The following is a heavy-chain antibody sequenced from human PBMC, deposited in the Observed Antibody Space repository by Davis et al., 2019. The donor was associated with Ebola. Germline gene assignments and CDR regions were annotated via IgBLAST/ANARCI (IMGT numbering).Heavy chain of an antibody. CDR1: GFTFSSYA. CDR2: IKQDGSEK. CDR3: AKRGGEYPYYSMDV. Sequence: GESLKISCAASGFTFSSYAMSWVRQAPGKGLEWVANIKQDGSEKYYVDSVKGRFTISRDNAKNSLYLQMNSLRAEDTAVYFCAKRGGEYPYYSMDVWGQGTTVTVSS. J-gene: IGHJ6*02. V-gene: IGHV3-7*03. D-gene: IGHD3-10*01.